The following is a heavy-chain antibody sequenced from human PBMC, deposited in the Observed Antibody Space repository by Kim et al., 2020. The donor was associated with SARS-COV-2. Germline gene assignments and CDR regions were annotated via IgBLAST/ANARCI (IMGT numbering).Heavy chain of an antibody. D-gene: IGHD3-10*01. CDR2: IWLDGSNR. Sequence: GGSLRLSCAASGFTFSSCGMHWVRLAPGKGVEWVAVIWLDGSNRYFADSVKGRFSISRDNSKKTVYLQMNSLRTEDTAVYYCGRGRGSYHYYMDVCGKG. CDR1: GFTFSSCG. CDR3: GRGRGSYHYYMDV. J-gene: IGHJ6*03. V-gene: IGHV3-33*08.